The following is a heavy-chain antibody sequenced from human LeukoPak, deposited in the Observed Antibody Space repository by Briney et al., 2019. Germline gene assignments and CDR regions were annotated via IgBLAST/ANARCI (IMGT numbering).Heavy chain of an antibody. J-gene: IGHJ4*02. Sequence: PGGSLILSCSASGFAFSRFAMTWVRHLPGKGLDWVSTISGNGHQTYYGDSVKGRFSVSRDNSKNILYLQMDSLRADDSALYYCAKDANYYDSSGFYLPFDYWGQGSLATVSS. V-gene: IGHV3-23*01. CDR2: ISGNGHQT. CDR3: AKDANYYDSSGFYLPFDY. CDR1: GFAFSRFA. D-gene: IGHD3-22*01.